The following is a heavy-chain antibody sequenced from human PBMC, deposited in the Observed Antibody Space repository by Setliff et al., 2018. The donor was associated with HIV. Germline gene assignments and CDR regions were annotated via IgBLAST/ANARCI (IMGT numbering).Heavy chain of an antibody. V-gene: IGHV4-31*03. CDR1: GASVSSGGYY. CDR2: IYHNGNT. D-gene: IGHD4-17*01. CDR3: ARDRPGPAPYGDSS. Sequence: PSETLSLTCTVSGASVSSGGYYWSWVRQHPGKGPEWIAHIYHNGNTYYNPSLKSRLTMSIDTSKNQFSLGLSSVTAADTAVYYCARDRPGPAPYGDSSWGQGTLVTVSS. J-gene: IGHJ4*02.